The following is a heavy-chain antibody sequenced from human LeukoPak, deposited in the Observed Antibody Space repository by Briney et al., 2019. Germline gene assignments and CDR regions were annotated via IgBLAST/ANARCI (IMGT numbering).Heavy chain of an antibody. D-gene: IGHD2-15*01. V-gene: IGHV3-21*01. CDR1: GFTFSSYS. CDR3: ARDLSTYCSGGSCYPLYYYYYMDV. Sequence: GGSLRLSCAASGFTFSSYSMNWVRQAPGKVLEWVSSISSSSSYIYYADSVKGRFTISRDNAKNSLYLQMNSLRAEDTAVYYCARDLSTYCSGGSCYPLYYYYYMDVWGKGTTVTISS. J-gene: IGHJ6*03. CDR2: ISSSSSYI.